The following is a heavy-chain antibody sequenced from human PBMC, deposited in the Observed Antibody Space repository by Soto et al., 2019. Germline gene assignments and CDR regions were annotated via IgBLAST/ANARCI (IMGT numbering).Heavy chain of an antibody. CDR2: ISGNATST. CDR1: GFTFSSFA. V-gene: IGHV3-23*01. Sequence: GSLRLSCAASGFTFSSFAMNWVRQAPGKGLEWVAVISGNATSTYYADSVKGRFTISGDNSKNTMYLQMNSLRAEDTAVYYCAKKAGIISRYGLDVWGQRTTVTVSS. J-gene: IGHJ6*02. CDR3: AKKAGIISRYGLDV.